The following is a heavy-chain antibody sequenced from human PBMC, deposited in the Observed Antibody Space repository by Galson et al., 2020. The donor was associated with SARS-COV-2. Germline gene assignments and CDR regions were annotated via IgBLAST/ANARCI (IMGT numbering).Heavy chain of an antibody. D-gene: IGHD6-13*01. J-gene: IGHJ6*02. CDR1: GGSISSGGYY. CDR3: ARGSIAAEYYYYGMDV. CDR2: IYYSGST. V-gene: IGHV4-31*03. Sequence: SETLSLTCTVSGGSISSGGYYWSWIRQHPGKDLEWIGYIYYSGSTYYNPSLKSRVTISVDTSKNQFSLKLSSVTAADTAVYYCARGSIAAEYYYYGMDVWGQGTTVTVSS.